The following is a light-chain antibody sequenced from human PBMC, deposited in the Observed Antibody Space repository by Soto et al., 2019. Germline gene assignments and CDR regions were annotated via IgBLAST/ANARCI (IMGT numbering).Light chain of an antibody. CDR2: KAS. CDR1: QSISSW. V-gene: IGKV1-5*03. J-gene: IGKJ1*01. CDR3: QQYNNYLWT. Sequence: DIQMTQSPSTLSASVGDRVTITCRASQSISSWLAWYQQKPGKAPKLLIYKASSLDSGVPSRFSGSGSGTEFTLTISSLQPDDFATYYCQQYNNYLWTFGQGTKVDI.